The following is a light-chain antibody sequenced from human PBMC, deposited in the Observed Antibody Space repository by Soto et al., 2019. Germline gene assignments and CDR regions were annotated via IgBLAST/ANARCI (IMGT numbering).Light chain of an antibody. J-gene: IGKJ5*01. CDR1: QSVSSY. CDR2: DAS. Sequence: EIVLTQSPATLSLSPGERATLSCRASQSVSSYLAWYQQKPGQAPRLLIYDASNRATGITARFSGSGSGTDFTLTISSLEPEDFAVYYCQQRSSNWPPVTFGQGTRLEIK. CDR3: QQRSSNWPPVT. V-gene: IGKV3-11*01.